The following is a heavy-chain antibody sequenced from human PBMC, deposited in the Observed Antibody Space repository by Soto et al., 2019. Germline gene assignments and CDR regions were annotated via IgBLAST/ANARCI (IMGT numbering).Heavy chain of an antibody. D-gene: IGHD1-26*01. CDR2: IYYSGST. CDR3: ARLLVGCFDY. CDR1: GGSIITGSYY. J-gene: IGHJ4*03. V-gene: IGHV4-39*01. Sequence: SETLSLTCTVSGGSIITGSYYWGWIRQPPGKGLEWIGSIYYSGSTYYNPSLKSRVTISVDTSKNQFSLKLSSVTAADTAVYYCARLLVGCFDYWGQGTLVTVSS.